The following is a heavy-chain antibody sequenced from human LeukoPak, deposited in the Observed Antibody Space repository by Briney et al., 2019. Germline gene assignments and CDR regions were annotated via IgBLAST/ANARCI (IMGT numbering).Heavy chain of an antibody. CDR3: ARIRMITFGGVIVRTYYFDY. D-gene: IGHD3-16*02. V-gene: IGHV4-38-2*01. CDR2: IYHRGNT. J-gene: IGHJ4*02. CDR1: NYSISSGYY. Sequence: SETLSLTCAVSNYSISSGYYWGWIRQPPEKGLEWIGSIYHRGNTYYNPSLKSRVTISVDTSKNQFSLKLSSVTAADTAVYYCARIRMITFGGVIVRTYYFDYWGQGTLVIVSS.